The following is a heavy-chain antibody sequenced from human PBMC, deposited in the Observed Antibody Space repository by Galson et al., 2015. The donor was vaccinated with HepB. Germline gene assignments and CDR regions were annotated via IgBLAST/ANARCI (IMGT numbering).Heavy chain of an antibody. CDR3: AREDRRASDPPGDWFDP. CDR1: GFSFSSYE. D-gene: IGHD1-14*01. V-gene: IGHV3-48*03. J-gene: IGHJ5*02. Sequence: SLRLSCAASGFSFSSYEMNWVRQAPGKGLEWVSYISSSGSTIYYADSVKGRFIIPRDNAKNSLYLQMNSLRAEDTAIYYCAREDRRASDPPGDWFDPWGQGTLVTVSS. CDR2: ISSSGSTI.